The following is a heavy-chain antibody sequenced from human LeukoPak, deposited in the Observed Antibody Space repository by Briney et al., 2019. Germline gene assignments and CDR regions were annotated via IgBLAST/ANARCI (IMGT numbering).Heavy chain of an antibody. CDR2: IYTSGST. D-gene: IGHD5-18*01. CDR3: ARTGYSYGYWWFDP. Sequence: SETMSLTCTVSGGSISSGSYYWSWIRQPAGKGLEWIGRIYTSGSTNYNPSLKSRVTISVATSKNQFTLKLSSVAAADTAVYYCARTGYSYGYWWFDPWGQGTLVTVSS. CDR1: GGSISSGSYY. V-gene: IGHV4-61*02. J-gene: IGHJ5*02.